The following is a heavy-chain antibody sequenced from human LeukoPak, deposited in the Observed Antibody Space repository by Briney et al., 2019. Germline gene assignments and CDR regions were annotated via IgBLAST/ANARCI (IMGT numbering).Heavy chain of an antibody. CDR2: INQDGSEK. CDR3: VRGSSGTVVRGVSWAWFDP. CDR1: GFSFSTYW. D-gene: IGHD3-10*01. V-gene: IGHV3-7*05. J-gene: IGHJ5*02. Sequence: GRSLRLSCAASGFSFSTYWMTWVRQAPGKGLERVANINQDGSEKSHVDSVKGRFTISRDNAEKSLYLQMNSLTAEDTAVYYCVRGSSGTVVRGVSWAWFDPWGQGTLVTVSS.